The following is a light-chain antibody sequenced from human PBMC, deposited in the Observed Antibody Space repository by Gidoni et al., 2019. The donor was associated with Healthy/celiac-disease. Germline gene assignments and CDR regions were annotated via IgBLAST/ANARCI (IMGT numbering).Light chain of an antibody. CDR2: KAS. Sequence: DIQLNQSPSTLSASVGHRVTITCRASQSISSWLAWYQQKPGKAPKLLIYKASSLESGLPSRFSGSGSGTEFTLTTSSRQPDDFATYYCQQYNSYPYTFGQGTKLEIK. CDR3: QQYNSYPYT. CDR1: QSISSW. V-gene: IGKV1-5*03. J-gene: IGKJ2*01.